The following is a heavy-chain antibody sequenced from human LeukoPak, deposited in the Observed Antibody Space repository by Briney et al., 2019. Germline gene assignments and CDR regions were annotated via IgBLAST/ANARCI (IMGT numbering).Heavy chain of an antibody. CDR1: GFTFGSFT. CDR3: AKDSYGSSWYYFDS. V-gene: IGHV3-64D*06. Sequence: PGGSLRLSCSASGFTFGSFTMHWVRQAPGKGLEYVSAITGNEAVTYYADSVKDRFTISRDNSKSTLYLQMSSLRTEDTAVYYCAKDSYGSSWYYFDSWGQGTLVTVSS. D-gene: IGHD6-13*01. CDR2: ITGNEAVT. J-gene: IGHJ4*02.